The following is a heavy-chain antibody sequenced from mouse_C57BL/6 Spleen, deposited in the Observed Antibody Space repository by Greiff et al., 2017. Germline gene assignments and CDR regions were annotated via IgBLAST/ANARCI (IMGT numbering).Heavy chain of an antibody. J-gene: IGHJ1*03. V-gene: IGHV3-1*01. D-gene: IGHD2-2*01. CDR2: ISYSGST. CDR1: GYSITSGYD. CDR3: ARGGYYGYFDV. Sequence: EVQLQQSGPGMVKPSQSLSLTCTVTGYSITSGYDWHWIRHFPGNKLEWMGYISYSGSTNYNPSLKSRISITHDTSKNHFFLKLNSVTTEDTATYYCARGGYYGYFDVWGTGTTVTVSS.